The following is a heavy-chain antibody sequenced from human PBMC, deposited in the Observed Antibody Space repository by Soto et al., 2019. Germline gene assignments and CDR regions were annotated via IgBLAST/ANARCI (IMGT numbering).Heavy chain of an antibody. D-gene: IGHD3-16*02. CDR1: GFTFDEYA. Sequence: EVQLVESGGALAQPGRSLRLSCAASGFTFDEYAIHWVRQVPGKGLEWVSGISWNSGSIGYADSVRGRFTISRDNAKNSLYLQMNSLRVEATAWYYCAKDIKNVIPFNYYNGMDVWGQGTTVTVSS. V-gene: IGHV3-9*01. CDR3: AKDIKNVIPFNYYNGMDV. CDR2: ISWNSGSI. J-gene: IGHJ6*02.